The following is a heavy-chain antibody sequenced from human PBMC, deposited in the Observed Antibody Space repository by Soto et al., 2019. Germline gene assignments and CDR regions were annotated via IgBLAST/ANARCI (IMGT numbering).Heavy chain of an antibody. J-gene: IGHJ5*02. CDR2: INHSGST. CDR1: GGPFSGYY. CDR3: ARGFTRRAIMWFDP. Sequence: PSETLSLTCAVYGGPFSGYYWSWIRQPPGKGLEWIGEINHSGSTNYNPSLKSRVTISVDTSKNQFSLKLSSVTAADTAVYYCARGFTRRAIMWFDPWGQGTLVTVSS. D-gene: IGHD3-16*01. V-gene: IGHV4-34*01.